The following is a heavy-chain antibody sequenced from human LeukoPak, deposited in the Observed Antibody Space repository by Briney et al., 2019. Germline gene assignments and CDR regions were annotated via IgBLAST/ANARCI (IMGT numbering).Heavy chain of an antibody. CDR3: AADLNYYDSSGSGDY. D-gene: IGHD3-22*01. V-gene: IGHV1-58*02. CDR1: GFTFTSSA. CDR2: IVVGSGNT. J-gene: IGHJ4*02. Sequence: SVKVSCKASGFTFTSSAMQWVRQARGQRLEWIGWIVVGSGNTNYAQKFQERVTITRDMSTSTAYMELTSLRSEDTAVYYCAADLNYYDSSGSGDYWGQRTLVTVSS.